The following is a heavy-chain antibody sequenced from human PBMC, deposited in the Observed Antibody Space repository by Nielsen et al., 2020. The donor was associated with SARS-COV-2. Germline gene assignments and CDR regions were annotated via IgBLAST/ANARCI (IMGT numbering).Heavy chain of an antibody. CDR1: GFTFSSYS. Sequence: GGSLRLSCAASGFTFSSYSMNWVRQAPGKGLEWVSYISSSSSTIYYADSVKGRFTISRDNSKNTLYLQMNSLRAEDTAVYYCARGPYSGSYGVFDYWGQGTLVTVSS. D-gene: IGHD1-26*01. V-gene: IGHV3-48*01. J-gene: IGHJ4*02. CDR3: ARGPYSGSYGVFDY. CDR2: ISSSSSTI.